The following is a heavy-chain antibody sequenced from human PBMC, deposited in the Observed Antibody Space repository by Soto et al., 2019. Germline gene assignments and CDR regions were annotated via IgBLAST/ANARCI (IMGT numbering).Heavy chain of an antibody. CDR2: IIPIFGTA. V-gene: IGHV1-69*13. J-gene: IGHJ5*02. D-gene: IGHD2-15*01. CDR3: ASGFWLLGKNWFAP. CDR1: GGTFSSYA. Sequence: ASVKVSCKASGGTFSSYAISWVRQAPGQGLEWMGGIIPIFGTANYAQKFQGRVTITADESTSTAYMELSSLRSEDTAVYYCASGFWLLGKNWFAPWGQGTLVTDSS.